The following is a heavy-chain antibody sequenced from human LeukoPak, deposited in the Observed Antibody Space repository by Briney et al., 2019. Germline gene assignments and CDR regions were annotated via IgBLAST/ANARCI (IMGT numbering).Heavy chain of an antibody. CDR3: ARVRAGYCTSTSCYTGVDV. J-gene: IGHJ6*01. CDR1: GFTFSSYG. Sequence: GGSLRLSCAASGFTFSSYGMHWVRQAPGKGLEWVALISYDGSNEYYADSVRGRFTISRDNSKFTLYMQMNSLRAEDTAVYYCARVRAGYCTSTSCYTGVDVWGQGTTVTVSS. D-gene: IGHD2-2*01. V-gene: IGHV3-30*03. CDR2: ISYDGSNE.